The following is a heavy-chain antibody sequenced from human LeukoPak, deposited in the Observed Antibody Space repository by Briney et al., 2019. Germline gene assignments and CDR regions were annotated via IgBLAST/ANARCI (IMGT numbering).Heavy chain of an antibody. CDR2: IGQDGNEK. J-gene: IGHJ4*02. V-gene: IGHV3-7*01. Sequence: GGSLRLSCAASGFTFSSYAMSWVRQAPGKGLEWVANIGQDGNEKYSVDSVKGRFIISRDNAKNSLYLQINSQRAEDTAVYFCATSKLEWLFNFYYWGQGTLVTVSS. D-gene: IGHD3-3*01. CDR1: GFTFSSYA. CDR3: ATSKLEWLFNFYY.